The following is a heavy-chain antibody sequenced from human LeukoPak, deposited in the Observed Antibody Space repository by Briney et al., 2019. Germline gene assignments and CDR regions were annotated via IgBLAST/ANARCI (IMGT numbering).Heavy chain of an antibody. CDR2: ISYDGSNK. J-gene: IGHJ4*02. CDR3: ARAVSFGEFSFDY. D-gene: IGHD3-10*01. V-gene: IGHV3-30-3*01. Sequence: GGSLRLSCAASGFTFSSYAMHWVRQAPGKGLEWVAVISYDGSNKYYADSVKGRFTISRDNSKNTLYLQMNSLRAEDTAVYYCARAVSFGEFSFDYWGQGNLVTVSS. CDR1: GFTFSSYA.